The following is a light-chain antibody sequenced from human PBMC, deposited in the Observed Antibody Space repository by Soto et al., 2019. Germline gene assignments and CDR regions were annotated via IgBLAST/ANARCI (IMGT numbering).Light chain of an antibody. CDR3: QQLNNYPWT. V-gene: IGKV1-9*01. Sequence: DIQLTQSPSFLSASVGDRVTITCRASQGISSYLAWYQQKPGKAPKLLIYAASTLQRGVPSRFSGSGSGTEFTLTISSLQPEDFATYYCQQLNNYPWTFGQGTKVEIK. CDR1: QGISSY. J-gene: IGKJ1*01. CDR2: AAS.